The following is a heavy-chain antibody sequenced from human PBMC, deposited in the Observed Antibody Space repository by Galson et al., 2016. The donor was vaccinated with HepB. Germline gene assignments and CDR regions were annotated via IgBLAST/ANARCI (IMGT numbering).Heavy chain of an antibody. J-gene: IGHJ4*02. CDR1: GASVSSDSCY. Sequence: SETLSLTCTVSGASVSSDSCYWGWIRQPPGKRLEWLASLSYSATSDYNPSLRSRVTLSADTSKNQYSLRLSSVTAAATAVYYCAKTLTPTYQYFLISWGQGTPVTVAS. D-gene: IGHD2-15*01. V-gene: IGHV4-39*01. CDR3: AKTLTPTYQYFLIS. CDR2: LSYSATS.